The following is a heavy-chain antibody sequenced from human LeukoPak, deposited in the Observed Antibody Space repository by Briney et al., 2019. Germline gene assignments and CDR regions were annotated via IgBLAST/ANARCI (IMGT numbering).Heavy chain of an antibody. Sequence: SETLSLTCTVSGGSISSANHFWSWVRQSPGEGLEWIGYIHYDGRAHYNPSLKSRVSMSLDMSKNQFSLSLSSVTAADTAIYYCAREVITPGDSDGFDLWGQGTMVSVSS. CDR3: AREVITPGDSDGFDL. V-gene: IGHV4-30-4*08. J-gene: IGHJ3*01. D-gene: IGHD2-2*01. CDR2: IHYDGRA. CDR1: GGSISSANHF.